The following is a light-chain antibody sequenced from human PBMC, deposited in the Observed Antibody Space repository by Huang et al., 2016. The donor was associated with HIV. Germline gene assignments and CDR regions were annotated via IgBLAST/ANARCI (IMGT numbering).Light chain of an antibody. J-gene: IGKJ2*01. CDR1: HSISTNY. V-gene: IGKV3D-20*01. Sequence: EIVLTQSPATLSLSPVERATLSCGASHSISTNYLAWYQQKPGPAPRLLIYDASNRATGIPDSFSGSGSGTDFTLIINGLEPEDFAVYYCQQYDRSPYTFGQGTKLEI. CDR2: DAS. CDR3: QQYDRSPYT.